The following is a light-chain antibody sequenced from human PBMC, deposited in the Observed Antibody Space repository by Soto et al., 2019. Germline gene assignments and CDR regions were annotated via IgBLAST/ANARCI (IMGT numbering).Light chain of an antibody. Sequence: QSSLAQPRSVSGSPGQSVTIACTGTGNDVGAYNYVSWYQQHPGRPPKLMIYDVTKWPSGVPERFSGSKSGNTASLTISGLQAEDEADYFCCSYAGGYIYLFGTGTKVTVL. CDR2: DVT. V-gene: IGLV2-11*01. CDR3: CSYAGGYIYL. J-gene: IGLJ1*01. CDR1: GNDVGAYNY.